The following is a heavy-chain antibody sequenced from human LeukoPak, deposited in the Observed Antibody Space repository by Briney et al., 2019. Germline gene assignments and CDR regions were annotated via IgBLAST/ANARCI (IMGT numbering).Heavy chain of an antibody. CDR1: GGSVSSGSYY. CDR2: IYYSGST. J-gene: IGHJ4*02. Sequence: ASETLSLTCTVSGGSVSSGSYYWSWIRQPPGKGLEWIGYIYYSGSTNYNPSLKSRVTISVDTSKNQFSLKLTSVTAADTAVYYCARGGIVAAADYWGQGTLVTVSS. V-gene: IGHV4-61*01. CDR3: ARGGIVAAADY. D-gene: IGHD6-13*01.